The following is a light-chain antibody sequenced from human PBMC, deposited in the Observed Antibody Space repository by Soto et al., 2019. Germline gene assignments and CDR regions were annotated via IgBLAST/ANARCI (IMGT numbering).Light chain of an antibody. CDR2: DVS. Sequence: ALTQPASVSGSPGQSITISCTGTSSDVGGYNYVSWYQQHPGKAPKLMIYDVSNRPSGVSNRFSGSKSGNTASLTISGLQAEDEADYYCSSYTSSSTLGVVFGGGTKLTVL. CDR3: SSYTSSSTLGVV. V-gene: IGLV2-14*01. J-gene: IGLJ2*01. CDR1: SSDVGGYNY.